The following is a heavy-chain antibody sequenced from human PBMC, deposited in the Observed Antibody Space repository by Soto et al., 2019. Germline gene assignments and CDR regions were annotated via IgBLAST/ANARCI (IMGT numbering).Heavy chain of an antibody. Sequence: PVGSLRLSCAASGFTFSSYAMHWVRQAPGKGLEWVAVISYDGSNKYYADSVKGRFTISRDNSKNTLYLQMNSLRAEDTAVYYCARESHVWPGYWGQGTLVTVSS. CDR3: ARESHVWPGY. V-gene: IGHV3-30-3*01. CDR1: GFTFSSYA. J-gene: IGHJ4*02. D-gene: IGHD2-8*01. CDR2: ISYDGSNK.